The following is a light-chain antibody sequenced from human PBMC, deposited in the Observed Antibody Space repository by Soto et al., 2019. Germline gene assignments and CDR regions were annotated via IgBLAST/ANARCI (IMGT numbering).Light chain of an antibody. V-gene: IGLV1-40*01. CDR3: QCYDSSLSGSI. J-gene: IGLJ2*01. CDR2: GNS. CDR1: SSNIGAGYD. Sequence: QSVLTQPPSVSGAPGQMVTISCTGSSSNIGAGYDVHWYQQLPGTAPKLLIYGNSNRPSGVPDRFSGSKSGTSASLAINGLQAEDEADYYCQCYDSSLSGSIFGGGTKLTVL.